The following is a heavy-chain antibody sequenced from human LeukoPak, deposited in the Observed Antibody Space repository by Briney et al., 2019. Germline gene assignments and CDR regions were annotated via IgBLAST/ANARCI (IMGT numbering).Heavy chain of an antibody. CDR2: ISWNSGSI. J-gene: IGHJ6*02. D-gene: IGHD3-9*01. V-gene: IGHV3-9*01. CDR1: GFTFRSYW. Sequence: GGSLRLSCAASGFTFRSYWMHWVRQAPGKGLVWVSGISWNSGSIGYADSVKGRFTISRDNAKNSLYLQMNSLRAEDTALYYCAKDLKTYYDILTDYPPVSYGMDVWGQGTTVTVSS. CDR3: AKDLKTYYDILTDYPPVSYGMDV.